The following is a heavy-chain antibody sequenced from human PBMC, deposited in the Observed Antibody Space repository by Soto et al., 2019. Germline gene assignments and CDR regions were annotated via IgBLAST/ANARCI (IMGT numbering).Heavy chain of an antibody. CDR3: ATAGNYDSSGRDF. V-gene: IGHV1-18*04. Sequence: ASVKVSCKAFGFIFNNYAISWVRQAPGQGLEWMGWISANSGNTNYAQKLQGRVTMTTDTSTSTANMELRSLRSDDTAVYYCATAGNYDSSGRDFWGQGTLVTVSS. CDR2: ISANSGNT. D-gene: IGHD3-22*01. CDR1: GFIFNNYA. J-gene: IGHJ4*02.